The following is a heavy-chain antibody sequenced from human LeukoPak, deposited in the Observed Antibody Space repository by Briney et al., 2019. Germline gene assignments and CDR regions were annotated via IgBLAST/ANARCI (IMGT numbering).Heavy chain of an antibody. CDR2: ISSSGSSI. CDR3: AKDGSSSWYGDAFDI. CDR1: GFTFGSYS. D-gene: IGHD6-13*01. V-gene: IGHV3-48*04. Sequence: GGSLRLSCAASGFTFGSYSMNWVRQAPGKGLEWVSYISSSGSSIYYADSVKGRFTISRDNAKNSLYLQMNSLRAEDTAVYYCAKDGSSSWYGDAFDIWGQGTMVTVSS. J-gene: IGHJ3*02.